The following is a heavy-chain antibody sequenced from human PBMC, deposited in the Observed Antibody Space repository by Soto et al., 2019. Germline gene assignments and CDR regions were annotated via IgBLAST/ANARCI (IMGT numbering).Heavy chain of an antibody. V-gene: IGHV4-30-4*01. Sequence: SETLSLTCAVSDDSMSSGHYYWSWIRQPPGKGLEWIGYIYYSGSTYYNPSLKSRLTISVDKSKNQFSLKLSSVTAADTAFYYCARGSGSYPLPYFDYWGQKTWSPSPQ. CDR3: ARGSGSYPLPYFDY. D-gene: IGHD3-22*01. J-gene: IGHJ4*01. CDR1: DDSMSSGHYY. CDR2: IYYSGST.